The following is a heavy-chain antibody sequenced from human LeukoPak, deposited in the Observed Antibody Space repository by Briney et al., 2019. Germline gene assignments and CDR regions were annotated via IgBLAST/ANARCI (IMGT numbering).Heavy chain of an antibody. CDR1: GFTFSSYA. Sequence: PGGSLRLSCAASGFTFSSYAMSWVRQAPGKGLEWVSAISGSGGSTYYADSVKGRFTISRDNSKNTLYLQMNSLRAEDTAVYYCAKDPYYGSGSYFLDYYYGMDVWGQGTTVTVSS. V-gene: IGHV3-23*01. CDR3: AKDPYYGSGSYFLDYYYGMDV. CDR2: ISGSGGST. D-gene: IGHD3-10*01. J-gene: IGHJ6*02.